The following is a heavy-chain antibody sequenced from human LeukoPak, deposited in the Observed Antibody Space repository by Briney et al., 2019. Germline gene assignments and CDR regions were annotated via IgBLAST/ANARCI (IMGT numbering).Heavy chain of an antibody. CDR2: MNPNSGNT. CDR3: ARIVQITGTIPH. V-gene: IGHV1-8*01. CDR1: GYTFTSYD. D-gene: IGHD1-1*01. J-gene: IGHJ4*02. Sequence: ASVKVSCKASGYTFTSYDINWVRQATGQGLEWMGWMNPNSGNTGYAQKFQGRVTMTRNTSISTAYMELSSLRSEDTAVYYCARIVQITGTIPHWGQGTLVTVSS.